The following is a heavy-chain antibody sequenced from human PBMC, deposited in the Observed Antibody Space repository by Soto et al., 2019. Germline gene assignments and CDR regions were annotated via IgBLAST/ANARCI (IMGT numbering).Heavy chain of an antibody. Sequence: PGGSLRLSXAASGFTFSNAWMDWVRQAPGKGLEWVGRIKSKTDGGTTDYAAPVKGRLTISRDDSKNTLYLQMNSLKTEDTAVYYFTTEEVTIFGGPLDYYVMAVWGQGTTVPVSS. V-gene: IGHV3-15*07. CDR2: IKSKTDGGTT. J-gene: IGHJ6*02. CDR3: TTEEVTIFGGPLDYYVMAV. CDR1: GFTFSNAW. D-gene: IGHD3-3*01.